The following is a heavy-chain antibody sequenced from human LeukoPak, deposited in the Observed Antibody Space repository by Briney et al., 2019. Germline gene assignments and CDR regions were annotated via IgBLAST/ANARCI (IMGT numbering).Heavy chain of an antibody. CDR2: LYVNGSP. Sequence: PSETLSLTCTVSGDSISSAYWGWIRQSAGKGLEYIGRLYVNGSPNSNPSLKSRVTMSLDTSKNQFSLRMTSVTAADSAIYFCARMPVPIHDAFDIWGQGTAVMVSS. D-gene: IGHD2-2*01. J-gene: IGHJ3*02. CDR1: GDSISSAY. V-gene: IGHV4-4*07. CDR3: ARMPVPIHDAFDI.